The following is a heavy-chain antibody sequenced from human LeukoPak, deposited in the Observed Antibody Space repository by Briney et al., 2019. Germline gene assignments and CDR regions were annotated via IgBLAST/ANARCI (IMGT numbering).Heavy chain of an antibody. CDR3: ARGIQVGDFSSGSFHFDY. D-gene: IGHD1-26*01. CDR1: GGSISSSSYY. J-gene: IGHJ4*02. Sequence: SETLSLTYTVSGGSISSSSYYWGWIRQPPGKGLEWIGSIYYSGSTYYNPSLKSRVTISVDTSKNQFSLKLSSVTAADTAVYYCARGIQVGDFSSGSFHFDYWGQGTLVTVSS. CDR2: IYYSGST. V-gene: IGHV4-39*07.